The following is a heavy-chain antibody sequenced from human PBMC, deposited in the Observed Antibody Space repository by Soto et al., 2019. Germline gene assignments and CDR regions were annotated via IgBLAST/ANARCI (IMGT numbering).Heavy chain of an antibody. CDR2: IWFDGSNQ. J-gene: IGHJ4*02. D-gene: IGHD6-13*01. Sequence: QVESGGGVVQPGRSLRLSCEASGFSFSAYGMHWVRQAPGKGLEWVAVIWFDGSNQYYVDSVKGRFTISRDNSKNTLYLQMKSLRVEDTAVYYCARDMLGEQQLVLWGQGTLVTVSS. V-gene: IGHV3-33*01. CDR3: ARDMLGEQQLVL. CDR1: GFSFSAYG.